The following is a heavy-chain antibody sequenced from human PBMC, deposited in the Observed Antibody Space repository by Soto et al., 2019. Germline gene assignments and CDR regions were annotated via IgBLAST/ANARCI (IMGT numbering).Heavy chain of an antibody. CDR1: GINFGFFG. CDR2: ISGDGINT. D-gene: IGHD3-10*01. V-gene: IGHV3-30*03. CDR3: ARGNLSFDFDS. Sequence: QIQLVESGGDVVQPGRSLRLSCAASGINFGFFGMHWVRQAPGKGLEWVAFISGDGINTHYADSVRGRFTLSRDYSKKTMYLQMDTLREDDTALYYCARGNLSFDFDSCGQGTLVTVSS. J-gene: IGHJ4*02.